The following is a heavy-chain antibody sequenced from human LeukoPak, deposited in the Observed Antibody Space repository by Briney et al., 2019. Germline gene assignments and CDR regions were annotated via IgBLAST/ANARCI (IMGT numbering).Heavy chain of an antibody. CDR3: ARRQLGPRLWDAFDV. Sequence: GGSLRLSCAASGFTFSIYTMNWVRQAPGKGLEWVAYISSTSVSIDYADSVKGRFSISRDNAKNSLYLQINSLGAGDTAVYYCARRQLGPRLWDAFDVWGQGTVVTVSS. D-gene: IGHD7-27*01. J-gene: IGHJ3*01. CDR2: ISSTSVSI. V-gene: IGHV3-48*04. CDR1: GFTFSIYT.